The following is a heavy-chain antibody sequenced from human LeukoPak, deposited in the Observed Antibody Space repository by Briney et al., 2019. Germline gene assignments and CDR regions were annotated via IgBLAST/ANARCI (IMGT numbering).Heavy chain of an antibody. V-gene: IGHV4-38-2*02. CDR1: GYSISSGHY. D-gene: IGHD5-12*01. J-gene: IGHJ4*02. CDR2: IYHSGST. Sequence: SETLSLTCTVSGYSISSGHYWGWIRQPPGKGLEWIGSIYHSGSTYYNPSLKSRVTISVDTSKNQFSLKLSSVTAADTAVYYCARGVGGYDFEDYWGQGTLVTVSS. CDR3: ARGVGGYDFEDY.